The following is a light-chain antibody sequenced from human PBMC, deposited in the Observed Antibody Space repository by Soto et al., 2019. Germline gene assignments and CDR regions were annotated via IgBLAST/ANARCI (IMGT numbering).Light chain of an antibody. CDR2: GNN. CDR3: QSYDTRLSGSV. CDR1: SSNIGAGYD. Sequence: QSVLTQPPSVSGAPVQRVTISCTGTSSNIGAGYDVIWYQQLPGTAPKLLIFGNNSRSSGVPDRFSASKSGTSASLAVAGLQAEDEADYHCQSYDTRLSGSVFGGGTKVTVL. J-gene: IGLJ3*02. V-gene: IGLV1-40*01.